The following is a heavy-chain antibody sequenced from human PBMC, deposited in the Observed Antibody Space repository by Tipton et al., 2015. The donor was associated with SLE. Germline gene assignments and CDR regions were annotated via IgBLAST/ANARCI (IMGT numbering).Heavy chain of an antibody. CDR1: GGSISSYY. CDR2: IYTSGST. Sequence: TLSLTCTVSGGSISSYYWSWIRQPAGKGLEWIGRIYTSGSTNYNPSLKSRVTMSVDTSKNQFSPNLSSLTAADTAVYYCARGTNYCSVGTCYYQLFDYWGQGALVTVSS. D-gene: IGHD2-15*01. J-gene: IGHJ4*02. CDR3: ARGTNYCSVGTCYYQLFDY. V-gene: IGHV4-4*07.